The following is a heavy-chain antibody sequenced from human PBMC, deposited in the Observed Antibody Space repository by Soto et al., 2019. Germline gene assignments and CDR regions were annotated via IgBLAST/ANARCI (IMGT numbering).Heavy chain of an antibody. CDR1: GFIFSSYA. V-gene: IGHV3-23*01. Sequence: GGSLRLSCAASGFIFSSYAMSWVRQAPGKGLNWVSVISVSGDITYNADSVKGRFTISRDNSKNTLYLQMSSLRAEDTAIYYCAKAIAAWELLPLDSCGQGTLVTVS. D-gene: IGHD3-10*01. CDR3: AKAIAAWELLPLDS. J-gene: IGHJ4*02. CDR2: ISVSGDIT.